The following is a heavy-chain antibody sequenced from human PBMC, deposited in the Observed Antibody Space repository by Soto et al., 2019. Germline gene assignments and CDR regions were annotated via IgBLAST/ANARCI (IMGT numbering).Heavy chain of an antibody. V-gene: IGHV3-9*01. D-gene: IGHD5-18*01. CDR3: VRSKGGYSYGTPFDY. CDR2: ISWNSGNI. CDR1: GFTFDDYS. J-gene: IGHJ4*02. Sequence: GGSLRLSCAASGFTFDDYSMYWVRQVLGKGLEWVSSISWNSGNIGYADSVKGRFTTSRDNAENSLYLQMNSLRPEDTALYYCVRSKGGYSYGTPFDYWGQGTLVTVSS.